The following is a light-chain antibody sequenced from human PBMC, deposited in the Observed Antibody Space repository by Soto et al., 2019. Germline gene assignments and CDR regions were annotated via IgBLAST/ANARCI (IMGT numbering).Light chain of an antibody. J-gene: IGKJ4*01. CDR2: DTF. CDR3: QQRWDWPLT. CDR1: RTVNSQ. V-gene: IGKV3-11*01. Sequence: EIFFKQSPASLSFSPRGRATLSCRASRTVNSQLAWYQQKPGQAPRLLIYDTFNRAAGIPARFSGSETGTDFTLTINNLEPEDSAVYYCQQRWDWPLTFGGGTKVDIK.